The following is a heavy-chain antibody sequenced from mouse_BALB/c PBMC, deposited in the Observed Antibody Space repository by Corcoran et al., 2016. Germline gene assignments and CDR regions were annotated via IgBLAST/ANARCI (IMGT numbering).Heavy chain of an antibody. CDR2: IDPANGNT. CDR3: ARFGYDAMDS. CDR1: GFNIKDTY. V-gene: IGHV14-3*02. J-gene: IGHJ4*01. Sequence: EVQLQQSGAELVKPGASVKLSCTASGFNIKDTYMHWVKQRPEQGLELIGRIDPANGNTKYDPTFQGKATMTADTSSNTAYLQLSSLTSEYTPVYYCARFGYDAMDSWVPGTSVTVSS.